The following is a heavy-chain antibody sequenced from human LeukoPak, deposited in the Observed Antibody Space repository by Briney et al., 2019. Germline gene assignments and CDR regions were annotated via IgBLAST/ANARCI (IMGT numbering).Heavy chain of an antibody. CDR3: SNKIY. J-gene: IGHJ4*02. CDR2: IKSKTDGGTT. V-gene: IGHV3-15*01. D-gene: IGHD3-3*01. Sequence: GGSLRLSCAASGFTFNYAWMSWVRQAPGKGLEWVGRIKSKTDGGTTEYSAPVKGRFTISRDDSKNTLYLEMNSLKSEDTAVYYCSNKIYWGQGTLVTVSS. CDR1: GFTFNYAW.